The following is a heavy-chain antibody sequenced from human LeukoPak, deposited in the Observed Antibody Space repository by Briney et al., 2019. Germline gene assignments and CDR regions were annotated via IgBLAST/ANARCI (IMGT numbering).Heavy chain of an antibody. J-gene: IGHJ6*03. V-gene: IGHV3-7*01. CDR1: GFTFSSYW. CDR2: IKQDGSEK. CDR3: ARRLTIFGVVTYMDV. D-gene: IGHD3-3*01. Sequence: PGGSLRLSCAASGFTFSSYWMSWVRQAPGKGLEWVANIKQDGSEKYYVDSVKGRFTISRDNAKNSLYLQMNSLRAEDTAVYYCARRLTIFGVVTYMDVWGKGTTVTVSS.